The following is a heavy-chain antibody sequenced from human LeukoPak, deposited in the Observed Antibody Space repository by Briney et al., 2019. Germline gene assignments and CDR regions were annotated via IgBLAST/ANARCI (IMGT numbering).Heavy chain of an antibody. Sequence: SETLSLTCTVSGGSISSYYWSWIRQPAGKGLEWIGRIHTSGSTNYNPSLKSRVTMSVDTSKNQFSLKLSSVTAADTAVYYCARDGSIAVANWYGVDAFDIWGQGTMVTVSS. CDR3: ARDGSIAVANWYGVDAFDI. CDR1: GGSISSYY. CDR2: IHTSGST. V-gene: IGHV4-4*07. J-gene: IGHJ3*02. D-gene: IGHD6-19*01.